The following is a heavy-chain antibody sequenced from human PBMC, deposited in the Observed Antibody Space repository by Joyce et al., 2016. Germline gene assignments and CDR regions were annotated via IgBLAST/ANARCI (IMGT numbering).Heavy chain of an antibody. V-gene: IGHV3-21*01. J-gene: IGHJ4*02. Sequence: EVQLVESVGGLVKPGGSLRFSCAASGFYFNTYPMTCVRQAPGKGLQWVSSISSRGSYIYYADSGKGRCTIARDNAKNSLYLQMNSLRAEDTALYYCASGWDQLLSPHRYWGRGTLVTVSS. CDR1: GFYFNTYP. D-gene: IGHD2-2*01. CDR3: ASGWDQLLSPHRY. CDR2: ISSRGSYI.